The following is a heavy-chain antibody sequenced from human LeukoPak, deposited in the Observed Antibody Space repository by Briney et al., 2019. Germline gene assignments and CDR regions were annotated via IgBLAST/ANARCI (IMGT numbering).Heavy chain of an antibody. Sequence: ASVKVSCTASGYTFTSYDIHWVRQAPGQGLEWMGGINPSGDSTSYAQKLQGRVNMTKDKSTSTVYMELSSLRSEDTAVYYCARGEMGIDYWGQGTLVTV. D-gene: IGHD5-24*01. CDR1: GYTFTSYD. J-gene: IGHJ4*02. CDR2: INPSGDST. CDR3: ARGEMGIDY. V-gene: IGHV1-46*01.